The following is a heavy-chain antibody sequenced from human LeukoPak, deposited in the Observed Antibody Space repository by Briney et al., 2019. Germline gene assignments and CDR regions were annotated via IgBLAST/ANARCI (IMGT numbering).Heavy chain of an antibody. CDR3: ARDYTYCSGSRCYDRFDY. Sequence: PWGSLRLSCAASGFTVSSNYMSWVRQAPGKGLEWVSVIYSGGSTYYADSVKGRFTISRDNSKNTLYLQMNSLRAEDTAVYYCARDYTYCSGSRCYDRFDYWGQGIRVTVSS. D-gene: IGHD2-15*01. V-gene: IGHV3-66*01. CDR2: IYSGGST. CDR1: GFTVSSNY. J-gene: IGHJ4*02.